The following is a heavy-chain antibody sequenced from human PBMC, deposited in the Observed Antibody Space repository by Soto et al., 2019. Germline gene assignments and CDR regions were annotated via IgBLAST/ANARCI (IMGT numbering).Heavy chain of an antibody. Sequence: PSETLSLTCTVSGGSISSYYWSWIRQPPGKGLEWIGYIYYSGSTNYNPSLKSRVTISVDTSKNQFSLKLSSVTAADTAVYYCARGATGYDVRGDYYYYGMDVWGQGTTVTVSS. CDR2: IYYSGST. V-gene: IGHV4-59*01. CDR1: GGSISSYY. J-gene: IGHJ6*02. CDR3: ARGATGYDVRGDYYYYGMDV. D-gene: IGHD5-12*01.